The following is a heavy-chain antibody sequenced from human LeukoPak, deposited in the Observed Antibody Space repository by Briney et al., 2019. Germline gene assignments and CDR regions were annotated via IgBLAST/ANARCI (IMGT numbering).Heavy chain of an antibody. CDR1: GFTFTSSA. V-gene: IGHV1-58*01. CDR2: IVVGSGNT. CDR3: ARDGGITMIVNWFDP. Sequence: SVKVSCKASGFTFTSSAVQWVRQARGQRLEWIGWIVVGSGNTNYAQKFQERVTITRDMSTSTAYMELSSLRSEDTAVYYCARDGGITMIVNWFDPWGQGTLVTVSS. D-gene: IGHD3-22*01. J-gene: IGHJ5*02.